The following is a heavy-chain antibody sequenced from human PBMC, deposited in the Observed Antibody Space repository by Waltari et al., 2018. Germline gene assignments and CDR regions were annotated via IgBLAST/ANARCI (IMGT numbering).Heavy chain of an antibody. V-gene: IGHV4-34*01. CDR2: INHSGST. D-gene: IGHD2-21*01. CDR1: GGSFSGYY. J-gene: IGHJ3*02. CDR3: ALKGVVVIATSLYGDAFDI. Sequence: QVQLQQWGAGLLKPSETLSLTCAVYGGSFSGYYWSWIRQPPGKGLEWIGEINHSGSTNYNPSRKSRVTISVDTSKNQFSLKLSSVTAADTAVYYCALKGVVVIATSLYGDAFDIWGQGTMVTVSS.